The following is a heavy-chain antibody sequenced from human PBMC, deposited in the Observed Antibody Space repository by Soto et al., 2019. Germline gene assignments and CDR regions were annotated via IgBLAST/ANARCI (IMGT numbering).Heavy chain of an antibody. J-gene: IGHJ4*02. CDR2: IIPIFGTA. CDR3: ARGDMWVRGVTIPYFDY. CDR1: GGTISSYA. Sequence: QVQLVQSGAEVKKPGSSVKVSCKASGGTISSYAISWVRQAPGQGLEWMGGIIPIFGTANYAQKFQGRVTITADESTSTAYMELSSLRSEDTAVYYCARGDMWVRGVTIPYFDYWCQGTLVTVSS. V-gene: IGHV1-69*01. D-gene: IGHD3-10*01.